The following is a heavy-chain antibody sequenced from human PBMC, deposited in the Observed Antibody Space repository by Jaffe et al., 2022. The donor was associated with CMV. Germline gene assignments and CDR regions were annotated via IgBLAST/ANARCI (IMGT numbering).Heavy chain of an antibody. CDR1: GFTFSSYA. Sequence: EVQLLESGGGLVQPGGSLRLSCAASGFTFSSYAMSWVRQAPGKGLEWVSAISGSGGSTYYADSVKGRFTISRDNSKNTLYLQMNSLRAEDTAVYYCAKNPRWGDRRGGEGYFDYWGQGTLVTVSS. J-gene: IGHJ4*02. V-gene: IGHV3-23*01. CDR2: ISGSGGST. D-gene: IGHD3-16*01. CDR3: AKNPRWGDRRGGEGYFDY.